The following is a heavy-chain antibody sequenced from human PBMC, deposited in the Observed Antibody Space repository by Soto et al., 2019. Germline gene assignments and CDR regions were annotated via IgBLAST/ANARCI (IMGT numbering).Heavy chain of an antibody. CDR1: GFTFSNAW. D-gene: IGHD3-16*01. Sequence: GGSLRLSCAASGFTFSNAWMSWVRQAPGKGLEWVGRIKSKTDGGTTDYAAPVKGRFTISRDDSKNTLYLQMNSLKTEDTAVYYCTTDRYYDYVWGSSHWGQGTLVTVSS. CDR3: TTDRYYDYVWGSSH. J-gene: IGHJ4*02. V-gene: IGHV3-15*01. CDR2: IKSKTDGGTT.